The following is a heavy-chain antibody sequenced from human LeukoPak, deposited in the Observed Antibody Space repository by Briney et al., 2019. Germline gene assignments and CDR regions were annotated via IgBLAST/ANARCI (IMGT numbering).Heavy chain of an antibody. Sequence: GGPLRLSCAASGFTFSVAAMTWLRQAPGKALEWVSLIGASGERTYYADSVKGRFTISRDNSKNTLSLQMNSLRVEDTAMYFCAKDIQLSTWGLGTMVTVSS. CDR3: AKDIQLST. D-gene: IGHD5-24*01. J-gene: IGHJ3*01. CDR2: IGASGERT. CDR1: GFTFSVAA. V-gene: IGHV3-23*01.